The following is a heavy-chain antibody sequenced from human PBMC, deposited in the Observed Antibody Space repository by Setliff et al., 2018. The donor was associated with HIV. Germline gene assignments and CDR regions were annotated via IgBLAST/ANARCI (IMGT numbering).Heavy chain of an antibody. D-gene: IGHD6-19*01. CDR1: GGSISSSNW. CDR3: AREPREAVAGSNYYYYYGLDV. CDR2: IYHGVST. V-gene: IGHV4-4*02. Sequence: PSETLSLTCAVSGGSISSSNWWSWVRQPPGKGLEWIGEIYHGVSTNYNPALKSRVTISVDKSKNQFSLKLSPVTASDTAVYYCAREPREAVAGSNYYYYYGLDVWGQGTTVTVSS. J-gene: IGHJ6*02.